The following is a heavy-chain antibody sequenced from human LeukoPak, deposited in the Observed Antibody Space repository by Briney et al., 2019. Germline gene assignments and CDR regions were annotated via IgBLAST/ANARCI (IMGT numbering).Heavy chain of an antibody. V-gene: IGHV4-61*02. D-gene: IGHD2-8*01. CDR2: IYSTGST. J-gene: IGHJ4*02. CDR1: GGSISSGSYY. CDR3: ARPVNSLMFDY. Sequence: SETLSLTCTVSGGSISSGSYYWSWIRQPAGKGLEWIGRIYSTGSTAYNPSFTSRVTISMDTSMNQVSLTLTSVTAADTAVYYCARPVNSLMFDYWGPGTPVTVSS.